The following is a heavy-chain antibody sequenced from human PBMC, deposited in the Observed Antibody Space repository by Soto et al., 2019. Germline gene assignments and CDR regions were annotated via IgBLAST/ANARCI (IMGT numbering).Heavy chain of an antibody. CDR2: INPSGGST. V-gene: IGHV1-46*03. CDR3: ARAGYDFWSGNPGYYYYMDV. D-gene: IGHD3-3*01. J-gene: IGHJ6*03. CDR1: GYTFTSYY. Sequence: ASVKVSCKASGYTFTSYYMHWVRQAPGQGLEWMGIINPSGGSTSYAQKFQGRVNMTRDTSTSTVYMELSSLRSEDTAVYYCARAGYDFWSGNPGYYYYMDVWGKGTTVTVSS.